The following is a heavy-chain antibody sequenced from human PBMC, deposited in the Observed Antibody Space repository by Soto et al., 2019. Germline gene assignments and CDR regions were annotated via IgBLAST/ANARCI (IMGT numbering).Heavy chain of an antibody. CDR3: ARGEQYSRRIFHY. V-gene: IGHV6-1*01. J-gene: IGHJ4*01. CDR1: GGSVSSNSAG. D-gene: IGHD1-26*01. Sequence: SQTLSLTCAITGGSVSSNSAGWSWVRQSPSRGLEWLGRTYYRSKWYYEYAVSVRGRITINPDTSKNQYSLQLNSVTPEDTAVYFCARGEQYSRRIFHYWGRGTLVTVSS. CDR2: TYYRSKWYY.